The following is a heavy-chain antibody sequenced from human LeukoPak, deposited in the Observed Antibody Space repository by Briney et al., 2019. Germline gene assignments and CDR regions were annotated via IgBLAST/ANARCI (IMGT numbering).Heavy chain of an antibody. CDR2: IYSGGST. CDR1: GFTFSSYG. Sequence: GGSLRLSCAASGFTFSSYGMHWVRQAPGKGLEWVSVIYSGGSTYYADSVKGRFTISRDNSKNTLYLQMNSLRAEDTAVYYCAWSIAAAGYNWFDPWGQGTLVTVSS. D-gene: IGHD6-13*01. CDR3: AWSIAAAGYNWFDP. J-gene: IGHJ5*02. V-gene: IGHV3-66*01.